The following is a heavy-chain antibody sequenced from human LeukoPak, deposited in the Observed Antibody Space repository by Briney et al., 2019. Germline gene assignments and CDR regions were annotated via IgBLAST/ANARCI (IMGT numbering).Heavy chain of an antibody. D-gene: IGHD3-22*01. CDR1: GGSISSSTYY. Sequence: SETLSLTCTVSGGSISSSTYYWGWIRQPPGKGLEWTGSMYYIGSTYYNPSLKSRVTISFDTSKNQFSLKLTSVTAADTAVYYCARDRWYDGSGYIAAFDYWGQGTLVTVSS. J-gene: IGHJ4*02. CDR2: MYYIGST. CDR3: ARDRWYDGSGYIAAFDY. V-gene: IGHV4-39*02.